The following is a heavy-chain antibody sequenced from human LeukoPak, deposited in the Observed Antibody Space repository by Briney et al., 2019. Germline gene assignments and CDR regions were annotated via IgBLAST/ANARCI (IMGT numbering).Heavy chain of an antibody. CDR2: ISSSGSTI. Sequence: GGSLRLSCAASGFTFSDYYMSWIRQAPGKGLEWVSYISSSGSTIYYADSVKGRFTISRDNAKNSLYLQMNSLRAEDTAVYYCARRVSAAATSHFDYWGQGTLVTVSS. V-gene: IGHV3-11*01. D-gene: IGHD6-13*01. CDR3: ARRVSAAATSHFDY. CDR1: GFTFSDYY. J-gene: IGHJ4*02.